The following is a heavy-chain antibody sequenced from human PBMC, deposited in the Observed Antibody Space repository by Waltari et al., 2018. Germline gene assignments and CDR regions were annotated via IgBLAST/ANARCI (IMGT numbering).Heavy chain of an antibody. Sequence: EVQLVASGGGLVTPGGSLSSSCPASGFTFRSYSMNWVRQAPGTALGWVASISSSSSYIYYADSVKGRFTISRDNAKNSLYLQMNSLRAEDTAVYYCARETYDSSAKSGFDIWGQGTMVTVSS. D-gene: IGHD3-22*01. J-gene: IGHJ3*02. CDR2: ISSSSSYI. CDR1: GFTFRSYS. V-gene: IGHV3-21*01. CDR3: ARETYDSSAKSGFDI.